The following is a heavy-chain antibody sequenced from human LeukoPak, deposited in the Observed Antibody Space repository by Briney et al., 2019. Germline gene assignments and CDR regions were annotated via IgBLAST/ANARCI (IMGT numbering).Heavy chain of an antibody. Sequence: SETLSLTCTVPGGSISSSSYFWGWIRQPPGKGLEWIGSIYYSGGTYYNPSLKSRVTISVDTSKNQFSLKLSSVTAADTAVYYCASARSGSYYRSYFDYWGQGTLVTVSS. J-gene: IGHJ4*02. V-gene: IGHV4-39*01. D-gene: IGHD3-10*01. CDR3: ASARSGSYYRSYFDY. CDR1: GGSISSSSYF. CDR2: IYYSGGT.